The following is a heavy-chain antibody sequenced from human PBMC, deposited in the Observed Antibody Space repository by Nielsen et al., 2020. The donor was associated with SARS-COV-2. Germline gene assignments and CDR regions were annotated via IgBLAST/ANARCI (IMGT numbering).Heavy chain of an antibody. CDR3: ARAGDSSSWYFSNWFDP. J-gene: IGHJ5*02. D-gene: IGHD6-13*01. CDR2: ISAYNGNT. Sequence: ASVKVSCKASGYTFTSYGISWVRQAPGQGLEWMGWISAYNGNTNYAQKLQGRVTMTTDTSTSTAYMELRSLRSEDTAVYYCARAGDSSSWYFSNWFDPWGQGTLVTVSS. V-gene: IGHV1-18*04. CDR1: GYTFTSYG.